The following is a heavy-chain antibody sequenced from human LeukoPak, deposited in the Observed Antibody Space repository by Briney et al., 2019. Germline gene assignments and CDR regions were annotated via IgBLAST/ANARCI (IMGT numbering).Heavy chain of an antibody. CDR2: IRGGGGSA. J-gene: IGHJ3*02. Sequence: GGSLRLSCAASGFTFSTYEMNWVRQAPGKGLEWVSAIRGGGGSAFYADSVKGRFTISRDNSKYTLFLQMNSLRAEDTAVYYCARDPNGDYIGAFDRWGPGTVVTVSS. V-gene: IGHV3-23*01. D-gene: IGHD4-17*01. CDR1: GFTFSTYE. CDR3: ARDPNGDYIGAFDR.